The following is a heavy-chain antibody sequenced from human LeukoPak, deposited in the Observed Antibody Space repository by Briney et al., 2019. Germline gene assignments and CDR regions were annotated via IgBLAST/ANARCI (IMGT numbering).Heavy chain of an antibody. CDR2: MNPNTGDT. J-gene: IGHJ6*03. CDR3: ARSYYYYMDV. Sequence: ASVKVSCKASGYTFTNYDINWVRQATGQGLEWMGWMNPNTGDTGYAQKFQGRVTITRDTSITTAYMELSSLRSEDTAVYYCARSYYYYMDVWGIGTTVTVSS. CDR1: GYTFTNYD. V-gene: IGHV1-8*03.